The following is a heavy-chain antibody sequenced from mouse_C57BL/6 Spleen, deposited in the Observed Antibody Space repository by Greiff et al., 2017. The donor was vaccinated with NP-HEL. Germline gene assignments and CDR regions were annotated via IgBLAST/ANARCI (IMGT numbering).Heavy chain of an antibody. CDR2: ISSGSSTI. Sequence: DVKLVESGGGLVKPGGSLKLSCAASGFTFSDYGMHWVRQAPEKGLEWVAYISSGSSTIYYADTVKGRFTISRDNAKNTLFLQMTSLRSEDTAMYYCARDYYGSSYGFAYWGQGTLVTVSA. V-gene: IGHV5-17*01. J-gene: IGHJ3*01. D-gene: IGHD1-1*01. CDR3: ARDYYGSSYGFAY. CDR1: GFTFSDYG.